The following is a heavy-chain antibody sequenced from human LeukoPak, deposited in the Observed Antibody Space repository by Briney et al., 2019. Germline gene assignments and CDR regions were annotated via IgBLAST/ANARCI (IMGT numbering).Heavy chain of an antibody. CDR2: IIPIFGTA. Sequence: SVKVSCKASGGTFSSYAISLVRQAPGRGLEWMGRIIPIFGTANYAQKFQGRVTITTDESTSTAYMELSSLRSEDTAVYYCAGINPYYYYKDVWRKGTTVTVSS. V-gene: IGHV1-69*05. CDR1: GGTFSSYA. J-gene: IGHJ6*03. CDR3: AGINPYYYYKDV.